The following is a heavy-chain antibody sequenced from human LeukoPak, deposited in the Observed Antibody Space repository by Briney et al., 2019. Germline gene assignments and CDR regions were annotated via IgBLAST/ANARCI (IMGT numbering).Heavy chain of an antibody. CDR3: AKGPFPDAFDI. D-gene: IGHD2/OR15-2a*01. Sequence: TGGSLRLSCAASGFTFSSYWMSWVRQAPGKGLEWVANIKQDGSEKYYVDSVKGRFTISRDNAKNSLYLQMNSLRAEDTAVYYCAKGPFPDAFDIWGQGTMVTVSS. CDR2: IKQDGSEK. CDR1: GFTFSSYW. V-gene: IGHV3-7*01. J-gene: IGHJ3*02.